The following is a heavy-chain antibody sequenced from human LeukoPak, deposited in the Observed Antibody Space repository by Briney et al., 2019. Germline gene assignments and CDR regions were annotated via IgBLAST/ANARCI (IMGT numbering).Heavy chain of an antibody. Sequence: PGGSLRLSCAASGFTFSNYNMIWVRQAPGKGLEGVSDISSSRSNINYADSVKGRFTISRDNARNSLYLLMNSLTAEDTAVYYCARLLTNSYYMDVWGKGTTVTVSS. CDR2: ISSSRSNI. J-gene: IGHJ6*03. CDR3: ARLLTNSYYMDV. D-gene: IGHD3-9*01. V-gene: IGHV3-48*04. CDR1: GFTFSNYN.